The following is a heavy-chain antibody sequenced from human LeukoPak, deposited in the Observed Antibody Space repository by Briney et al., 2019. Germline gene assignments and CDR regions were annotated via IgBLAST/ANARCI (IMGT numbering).Heavy chain of an antibody. CDR3: ARVGNLGVQADY. V-gene: IGHV4-39*07. D-gene: IGHD1-14*01. J-gene: IGHJ4*02. Sequence: SETLSLTCTVSGGSISSSSYYWGWIRQPPGKGLEWIGSIYYSGSTYYHPSLKSRVTISVDTSKNQFSLKLSSVTPADTAVYYCARVGNLGVQADYWGQGTLVTVSS. CDR2: IYYSGST. CDR1: GGSISSSSYY.